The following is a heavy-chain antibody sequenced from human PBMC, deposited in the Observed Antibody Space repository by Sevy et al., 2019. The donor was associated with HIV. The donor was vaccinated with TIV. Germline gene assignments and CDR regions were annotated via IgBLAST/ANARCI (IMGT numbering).Heavy chain of an antibody. CDR3: ARGNRKYYDSSGYYGLDY. J-gene: IGHJ4*02. CDR1: GYTFTSYG. V-gene: IGHV1-18*01. Sequence: ASVKVSCKASGYTFTSYGISWVRQAPGQGLEWMGWISTYNGNTNYAQKLQGRVTMTTDTSTSTAYMGLRSLRSDDAAVYYCARGNRKYYDSSGYYGLDYWGQGTLVTVS. CDR2: ISTYNGNT. D-gene: IGHD3-22*01.